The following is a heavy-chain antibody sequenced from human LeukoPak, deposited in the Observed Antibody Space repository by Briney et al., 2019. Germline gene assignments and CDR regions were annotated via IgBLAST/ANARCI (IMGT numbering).Heavy chain of an antibody. CDR3: ARDGVRSGYHEGPDY. CDR2: INTDGST. D-gene: IGHD3-22*01. J-gene: IGHJ4*02. V-gene: IGHV3-74*01. Sequence: GGSLRLSCVASGFTFSSYWMHWVRQASGKGLVWVSRINTDGSTTYADSVKGRFTISRDNSKNTLYLQMNSLRAEDTAVYYCARDGVRSGYHEGPDYWGQGTLVTVSS. CDR1: GFTFSSYW.